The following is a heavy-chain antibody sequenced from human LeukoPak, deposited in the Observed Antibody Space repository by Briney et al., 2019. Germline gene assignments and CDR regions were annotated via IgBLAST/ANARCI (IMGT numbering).Heavy chain of an antibody. CDR1: GYSFSNPG. J-gene: IGHJ6*01. CDR2: ISPHKGNT. V-gene: IGHV1-18*01. Sequence: ASVKVSSKGSGYSFSNPGITWVRQAPGQGLEWVGWISPHKGNTNYQQRLQGRLIMTTDASTSTAYMELRNLRSDDTAIYYCARDQQQRDHYSFYYMDFSGEGATGIVSS. D-gene: IGHD2/OR15-2a*01. CDR3: ARDQQQRDHYSFYYMDF.